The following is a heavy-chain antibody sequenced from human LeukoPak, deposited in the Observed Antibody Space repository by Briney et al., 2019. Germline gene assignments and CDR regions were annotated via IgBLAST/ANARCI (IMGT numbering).Heavy chain of an antibody. Sequence: GAPVKVSCKVSGYTLTELSMHWVRQAPGNGLERMGGFDPEAGETIYGQKFQGRVTMTEDTSTDTAYMELSSPRSEDTAVYYCATACLRWVQGVIITWSGFDPWGQGTLVTVSS. V-gene: IGHV1-24*01. D-gene: IGHD3-10*01. CDR1: GYTLTELS. J-gene: IGHJ5*02. CDR3: ATACLRWVQGVIITWSGFDP. CDR2: FDPEAGET.